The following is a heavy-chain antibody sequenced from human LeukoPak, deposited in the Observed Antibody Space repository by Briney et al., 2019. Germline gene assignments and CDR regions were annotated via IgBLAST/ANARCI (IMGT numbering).Heavy chain of an antibody. CDR3: ARDLPDGWFDP. Sequence: SVKLSCKASGGTFSSYAISWVRQAPGQGLEWMGGIIPIFGTANYAQKFQGRVTITTDESTSTAYMELSSLRSEDTAVYYCARDLPDGWFDPWGQGTLVTVSS. J-gene: IGHJ5*02. CDR1: GGTFSSYA. CDR2: IIPIFGTA. D-gene: IGHD1-14*01. V-gene: IGHV1-69*05.